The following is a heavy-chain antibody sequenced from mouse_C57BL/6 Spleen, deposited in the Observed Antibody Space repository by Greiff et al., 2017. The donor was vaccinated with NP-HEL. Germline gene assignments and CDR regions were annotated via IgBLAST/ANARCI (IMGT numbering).Heavy chain of an antibody. V-gene: IGHV1-85*01. D-gene: IGHD2-5*01. CDR1: GYTFTSYD. CDR2: IYPRDGST. Sequence: VQRVESGPELVKPGASVKLSCKASGYTFTSYDINWVKQRPGQGLEWIGWIYPRDGSTKYNEKFKGKATLTVDKSSSTAYMELRSLTSEDSAVYYCARSWSNYPFDYWGQGTTLTVSS. CDR3: ARSWSNYPFDY. J-gene: IGHJ2*01.